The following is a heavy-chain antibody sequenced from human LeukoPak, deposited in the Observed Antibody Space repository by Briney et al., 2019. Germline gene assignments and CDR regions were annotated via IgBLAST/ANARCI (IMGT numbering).Heavy chain of an antibody. Sequence: SETLSLTCTVSGDSINTRRYFWGWIRQSPGKGLEWIASIYYTGNTYYNPSLESRVTISEDTSKNQFSLTLRSVTAADAAVYYCVRQGDGFCTSTNCLFSFDYWGQGTLVTVSS. J-gene: IGHJ4*02. V-gene: IGHV4-39*01. CDR1: GDSINTRRYF. D-gene: IGHD2-2*03. CDR3: VRQGDGFCTSTNCLFSFDY. CDR2: IYYTGNT.